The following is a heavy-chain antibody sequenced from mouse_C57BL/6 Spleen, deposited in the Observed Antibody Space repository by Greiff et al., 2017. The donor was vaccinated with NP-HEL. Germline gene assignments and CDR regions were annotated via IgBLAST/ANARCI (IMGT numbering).Heavy chain of an antibody. Sequence: EVMLVESGGGLVKPGGSLKLSCAASGFTFSSYAMSWVRQTPEKRLEWVATISDGGSYTYYPDNVKGRFTISRDNAKNNLYLQMSHLKSADTAMYYCAREAVANWDLAYWGQGTLVTVSA. CDR1: GFTFSSYA. CDR2: ISDGGSYT. J-gene: IGHJ3*01. V-gene: IGHV5-4*01. D-gene: IGHD4-1*01. CDR3: AREAVANWDLAY.